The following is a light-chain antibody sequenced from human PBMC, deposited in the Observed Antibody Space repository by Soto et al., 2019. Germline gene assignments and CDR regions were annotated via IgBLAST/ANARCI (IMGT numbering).Light chain of an antibody. Sequence: DIQMTQSPSTLSASVGDRVAITCRASQSITKWLAWYQQKPGKAPNLLIYDASTLESGVPSRFSGSGSGTEFTLTISSLQPDDFATYYCQQYNVPWTFGQGTKVDIK. J-gene: IGKJ1*01. CDR1: QSITKW. V-gene: IGKV1-5*01. CDR3: QQYNVPWT. CDR2: DAS.